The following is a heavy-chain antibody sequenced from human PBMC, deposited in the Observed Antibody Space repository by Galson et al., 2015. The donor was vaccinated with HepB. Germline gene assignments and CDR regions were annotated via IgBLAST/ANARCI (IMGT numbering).Heavy chain of an antibody. J-gene: IGHJ4*02. CDR2: IRVNGDTT. CDR3: VKGGGSTGPFDY. D-gene: IGHD3-16*01. CDR1: GFTFTGYT. V-gene: IGHV3-64D*06. Sequence: SLRLSCAASGFTFTGYTMHWVRQAPGKGLEYVSGIRVNGDTTYYADSVKGRFTISRDNSKMTLFLQMSSLSAEDTAVYYCVKGGGSTGPFDYWGQGTLVTVSS.